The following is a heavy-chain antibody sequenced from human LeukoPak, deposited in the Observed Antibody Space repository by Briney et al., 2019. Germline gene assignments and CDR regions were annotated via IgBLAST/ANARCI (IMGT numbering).Heavy chain of an antibody. CDR3: VRDRGIASTGGYGMDV. J-gene: IGHJ6*02. CDR2: IHSGGIT. D-gene: IGHD6-13*01. CDR1: GFTFTSYV. Sequence: GGSLRLSCAASGFTFTSYVMSWVRQAPGTGLEWVSIIHSGGITHYADSVKGRFTISRDNSKNTLYLQMNSLRAEDTAVYYCVRDRGIASTGGYGMDVWGQGTTVTVSS. V-gene: IGHV3-53*01.